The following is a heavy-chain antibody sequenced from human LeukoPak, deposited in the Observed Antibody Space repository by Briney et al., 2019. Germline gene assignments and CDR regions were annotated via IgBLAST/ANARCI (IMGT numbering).Heavy chain of an antibody. CDR1: GGTFSSYA. D-gene: IGHD3-3*01. CDR3: ARSITIFGVVIPPFDY. Sequence: GASVKVSCKASGGTFSSYAISWVRQAPGQGLEWMGRIIPIFGTANYAQKFQGRVTITADESTSTAYMELSSLRSEDTAVYYCARSITIFGVVIPPFDYWGQGTLVTVSS. CDR2: IIPIFGTA. V-gene: IGHV1-69*13. J-gene: IGHJ4*02.